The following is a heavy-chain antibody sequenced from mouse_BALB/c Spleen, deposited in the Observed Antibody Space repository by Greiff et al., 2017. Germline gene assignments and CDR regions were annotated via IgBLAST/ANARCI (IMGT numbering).Heavy chain of an antibody. CDR1: GFTFSSFG. CDR3: ARLGSYAMDY. V-gene: IGHV5-17*02. CDR2: ISSGSSTI. Sequence: EVKLVESGGGLVQPGGSRKLSCAASGFTFSSFGMHWVRQAPEKGLEWVAYISSGSSTIYYADTVKGRFTISRDNPKNTLFLQMTSLRSEDTAMYYCARLGSYAMDYWGQGTSVTVSS. J-gene: IGHJ4*01.